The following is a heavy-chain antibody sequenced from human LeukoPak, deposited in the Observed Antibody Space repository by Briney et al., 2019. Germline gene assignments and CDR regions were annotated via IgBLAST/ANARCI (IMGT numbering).Heavy chain of an antibody. CDR2: MNPNNGNT. V-gene: IGHV1-8*02. CDR1: GYTFTSYG. J-gene: IGHJ4*02. D-gene: IGHD6-19*01. CDR3: ARGRHSSGWYLFVGY. Sequence: ASVKVSCKASGYTFTSYGISWVRQAPGQGLEWMGWMNPNNGNTGYAQKFQGRVTMTRNTSISTAYMELSSLRSEDTAVYYCARGRHSSGWYLFVGYWGQGTLVTVSS.